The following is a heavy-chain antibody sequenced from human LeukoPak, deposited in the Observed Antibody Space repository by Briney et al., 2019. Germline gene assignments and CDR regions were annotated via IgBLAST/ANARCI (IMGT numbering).Heavy chain of an antibody. D-gene: IGHD3-16*01. CDR2: MGQDGNWR. J-gene: IGHJ4*02. CDR3: ARFGDPSTTLDY. Sequence: GRSLRLFCASSGLTFSRRWMSGAPEAPGRGLEGGTHMGQDGNWRQQVDSVEGRFTIYRDNAKNSLYLQMNSLGVVDTAVYYCARFGDPSTTLDYWGQGTRVTVSS. CDR1: GLTFSRRW. V-gene: IGHV3-7*01.